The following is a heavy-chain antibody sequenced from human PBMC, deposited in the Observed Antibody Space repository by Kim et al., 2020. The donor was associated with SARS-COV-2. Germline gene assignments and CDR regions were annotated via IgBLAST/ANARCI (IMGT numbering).Heavy chain of an antibody. J-gene: IGHJ6*02. CDR3: ARDGPGGYRYYGMDV. D-gene: IGHD5-18*01. CDR1: GYTFTGYY. Sequence: ASVKVSCKASGYTFTGYYMHWVRQAPGQGLEWMGWINPNSGGTNYAQKFQGWVTMTRDTSISTAYMELSRLRSDDTAVYYCARDGPGGYRYYGMDVWGQGTTVTVSS. V-gene: IGHV1-2*04. CDR2: INPNSGGT.